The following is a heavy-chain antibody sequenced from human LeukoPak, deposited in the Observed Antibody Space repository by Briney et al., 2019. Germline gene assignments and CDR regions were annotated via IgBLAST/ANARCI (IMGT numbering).Heavy chain of an antibody. Sequence: PGRSLRLSCAASGFIFSSYAMHWVRQAPGKGLEWVAVISYDGSNKYYADSVKGRFTISRDNSKNTLYLQMNSLRAEDTAVYYCARGGDYGDYGLYYFDYWGQGTLVTVSS. CDR3: ARGGDYGDYGLYYFDY. V-gene: IGHV3-30-3*01. J-gene: IGHJ4*02. CDR2: ISYDGSNK. CDR1: GFIFSSYA. D-gene: IGHD4-17*01.